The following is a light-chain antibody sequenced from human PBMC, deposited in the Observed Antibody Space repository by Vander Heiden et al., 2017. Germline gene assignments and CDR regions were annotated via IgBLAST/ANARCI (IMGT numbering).Light chain of an antibody. CDR2: NDS. CDR3: QSADSSGTYWV. Sequence: SYELTQPPPVSVSPGPTARTPCSADTLRKQYVSWYQQKPGQAPVLVIYNDSERPSGIPERFSGSSSGTTATLTTSGVQAEEEADDYCQSADSSGTYWVFGGGTKLTVL. J-gene: IGLJ3*02. CDR1: TLRKQY. V-gene: IGLV3-25*02.